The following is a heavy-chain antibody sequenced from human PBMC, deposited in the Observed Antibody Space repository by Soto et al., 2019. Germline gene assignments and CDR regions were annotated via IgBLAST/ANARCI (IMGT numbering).Heavy chain of an antibody. CDR3: ARARSGHYYYYGMDV. Sequence: EVQLVESGGGLVKPGGSLRLSCAASGFTFSSYSMNWVRQAPGKGLAWVSSISSSRSYIYYADSVKGRFTISRDNAKNSLYLQMTSLRAEDTAVYYCARARSGHYYYYGMDVWGQGTTVTVSS. D-gene: IGHD3-16*02. CDR1: GFTFSSYS. CDR2: ISSSRSYI. J-gene: IGHJ6*02. V-gene: IGHV3-21*01.